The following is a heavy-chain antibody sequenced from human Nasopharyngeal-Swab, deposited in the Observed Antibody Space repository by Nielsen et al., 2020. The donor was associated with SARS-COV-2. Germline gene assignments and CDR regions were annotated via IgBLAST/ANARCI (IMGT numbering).Heavy chain of an antibody. J-gene: IGHJ4*02. Sequence: GGSLRLSCTPSEFTLRNHWMHWVRQAPGKGLEWVAVIWYDGSNKYYADSVKGRFTISRDNSKNTLYLQMNSLRAEDTAVYYCARDCYGFSTTCNLLDYWGQGTPVTVSS. CDR1: EFTLRNHW. CDR2: IWYDGSNK. V-gene: IGHV3-33*01. CDR3: ARDCYGFSTTCNLLDY. D-gene: IGHD2/OR15-2a*01.